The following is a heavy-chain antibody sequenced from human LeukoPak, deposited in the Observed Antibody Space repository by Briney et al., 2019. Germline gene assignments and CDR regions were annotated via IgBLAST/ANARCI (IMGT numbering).Heavy chain of an antibody. CDR3: ATDWGINFPITGPTGDY. V-gene: IGHV1-2*02. D-gene: IGHD1-20*01. Sequence: ASVKVSCKASGYTFTGYYIHWVRQAPGQGLEWMGWIVPNSGGTNYAQKFQGRVTMTRDTSINTAYMELTSLTSDDTAVYYCATDWGINFPITGPTGDYWGRGTLVTVSS. CDR2: IVPNSGGT. J-gene: IGHJ4*02. CDR1: GYTFTGYY.